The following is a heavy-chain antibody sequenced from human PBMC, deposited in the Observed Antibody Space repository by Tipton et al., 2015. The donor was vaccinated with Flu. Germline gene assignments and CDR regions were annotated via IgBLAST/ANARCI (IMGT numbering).Heavy chain of an antibody. CDR2: INHSGST. CDR3: ARGVDSSGWYDY. V-gene: IGHV4-34*01. CDR1: VGSFSGYY. Sequence: TLSLTCAVYVGSFSGYYWSWIRQPPGKGLEWIGEINHSGSTNYNPSLKSRVTISVDTSKNQFSLKLSSVTAADTAVYYCARGVDSSGWYDYWGQGTLVTVSS. J-gene: IGHJ4*02. D-gene: IGHD6-19*01.